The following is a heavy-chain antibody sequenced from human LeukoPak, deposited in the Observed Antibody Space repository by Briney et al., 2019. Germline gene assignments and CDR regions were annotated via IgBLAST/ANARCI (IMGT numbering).Heavy chain of an antibody. CDR1: GGTFSSYA. J-gene: IGHJ5*02. Sequence: ASVKVSCKASGGTFSSYAISWVRQAPGQGLEWMGRIIPILGIANYAQKFQGRVTITADKSTSTAYMELSSLRSEDTALYYCARDRCTSGVCYNWFDPWGQGTLVTVSS. D-gene: IGHD2-8*01. V-gene: IGHV1-69*04. CDR2: IIPILGIA. CDR3: ARDRCTSGVCYNWFDP.